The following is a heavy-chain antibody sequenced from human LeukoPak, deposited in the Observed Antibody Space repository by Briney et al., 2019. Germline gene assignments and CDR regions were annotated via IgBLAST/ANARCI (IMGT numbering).Heavy chain of an antibody. CDR3: ANALGCSSGWYFDY. CDR1: GFTFSSYA. CDR2: ISGSGGST. Sequence: GGSLRLSCAASGFTFSSYAMSWVRQAPGKGLEWVSAISGSGGSTYCADSVKGRFTISRDNSKNTLYLQMNSLRAEDTAVYYCANALGCSSGWYFDYWGQGTLVTVSS. J-gene: IGHJ4*02. D-gene: IGHD6-19*01. V-gene: IGHV3-23*01.